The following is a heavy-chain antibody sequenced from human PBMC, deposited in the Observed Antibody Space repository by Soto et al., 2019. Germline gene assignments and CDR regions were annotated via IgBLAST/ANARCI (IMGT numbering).Heavy chain of an antibody. CDR2: INAGNGNT. D-gene: IGHD6-13*01. CDR1: GYTFTSYA. CDR3: ARPHFSSSYYFDY. J-gene: IGHJ4*02. Sequence: QVQLVQSGAEVKKPGASVKVSCKASGYTFTSYAMHWVRQAPGQRLEWMGWINAGNGNTKYSQKFQGRVTITRDTSASTAYMELSSLRSEYTAVYYCARPHFSSSYYFDYWGQGTLVTVSS. V-gene: IGHV1-3*01.